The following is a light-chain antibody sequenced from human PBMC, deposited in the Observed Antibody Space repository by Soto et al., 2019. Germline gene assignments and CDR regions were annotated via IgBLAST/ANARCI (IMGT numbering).Light chain of an antibody. CDR1: QSVSSSY. CDR2: GTG. CDR3: QQYSSTPNT. V-gene: IGKV3-20*01. J-gene: IGKJ2*01. Sequence: EIVLTQSPGTLSLSPGQRATLSCRASQSVSSSYLAWYQHKRGQAPRLLMFGTGSRATGIPDRFSGTGSGTDFTLISNRLEPEDFAVYYCQQYSSTPNTFGQGTKLEIK.